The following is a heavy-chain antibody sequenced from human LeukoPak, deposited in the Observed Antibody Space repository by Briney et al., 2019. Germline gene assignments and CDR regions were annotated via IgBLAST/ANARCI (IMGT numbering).Heavy chain of an antibody. CDR3: ARAYCGGDCYSLFDY. CDR1: GYSFTSYW. D-gene: IGHD2-21*02. V-gene: IGHV5-51*01. Sequence: GESLKISCKGSGYSFTSYWIGWMRQMPGEGLEWMGIIYPGDSDTRYSPSFQGQVTISADKSISTAYLQWSSLKASDTAMYYCARAYCGGDCYSLFDYWGQGTLVTVSS. CDR2: IYPGDSDT. J-gene: IGHJ4*02.